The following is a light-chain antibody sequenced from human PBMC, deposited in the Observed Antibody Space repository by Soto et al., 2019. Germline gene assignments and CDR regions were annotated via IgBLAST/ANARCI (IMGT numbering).Light chain of an antibody. CDR2: GAS. V-gene: IGKV3-20*01. CDR3: QQYDSSPRT. CDR1: QSINSNY. J-gene: IGKJ1*01. Sequence: EIVLTQSPDTLSLSPGERATLSCRASQSINSNYLAWYQQKPGQGPRPLIYGASSRANGIPDRFSGSGSGTDFTLTISRLEPEDFSVYYCQQYDSSPRTFGQGTKVEIK.